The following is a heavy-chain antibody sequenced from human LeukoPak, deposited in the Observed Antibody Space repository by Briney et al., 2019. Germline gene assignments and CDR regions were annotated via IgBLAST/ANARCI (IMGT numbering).Heavy chain of an antibody. CDR1: GFTFSNAW. CDR2: IKSKTDGGTT. V-gene: IGHV3-15*01. CDR3: TYYYGSGSYYSTFAGDY. J-gene: IGHJ4*02. Sequence: PGGSLRLSCAASGFTFSNAWMSWVRQAPGKGLEWVGRIKSKTDGGTTDYAAPVKGRFTISRDDSKNTLYLQMNSLETEDTAVYYCTYYYGSGSYYSTFAGDYWGQGTLVTVSS. D-gene: IGHD3-10*01.